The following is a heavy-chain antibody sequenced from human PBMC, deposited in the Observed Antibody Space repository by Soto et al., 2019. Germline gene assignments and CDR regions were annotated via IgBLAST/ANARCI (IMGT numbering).Heavy chain of an antibody. Sequence: SETLSLTCTVSGSSITNSDYYWGWIRQPPGKGLEWIGSIFHSGSTYYNPSLKSRVTLSVDTSKNQFSLNLTSVTAADTAVYYCARHTPAISISDHWGQGTLVTVSS. J-gene: IGHJ4*02. CDR1: GSSITNSDYY. D-gene: IGHD2-15*01. V-gene: IGHV4-39*01. CDR3: ARHTPAISISDH. CDR2: IFHSGST.